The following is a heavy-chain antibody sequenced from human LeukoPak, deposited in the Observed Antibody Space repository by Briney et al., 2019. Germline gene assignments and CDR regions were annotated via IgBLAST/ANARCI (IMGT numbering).Heavy chain of an antibody. Sequence: ASVKVSCKVSGYTLTELSMHWVRQAPGKGLEWMGGFDPEDGETIYAQKVQGRVTMTEDTSTDTAYMELSSLRSEDTAVYYCATDLGYYDSSGPIDYWGQGTLVTVSS. V-gene: IGHV1-24*01. CDR2: FDPEDGET. CDR3: ATDLGYYDSSGPIDY. D-gene: IGHD3-22*01. CDR1: GYTLTELS. J-gene: IGHJ4*02.